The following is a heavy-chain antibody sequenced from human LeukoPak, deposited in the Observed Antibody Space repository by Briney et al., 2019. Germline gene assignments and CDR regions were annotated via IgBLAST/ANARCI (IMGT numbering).Heavy chain of an antibody. CDR1: EFTFTSYE. CDR3: ARDPGGYYYYGMDV. J-gene: IGHJ6*02. D-gene: IGHD4-23*01. Sequence: PGGSLRLSCAASEFTFTSYELNWVRQAPGKGLEWVSYISSSGNTISYADSVKGRFTISRDNAKNSLYLQVISLRAEDTAVYYCARDPGGYYYYGMDVWGQGTTVTVSS. CDR2: ISSSGNTI. V-gene: IGHV3-48*03.